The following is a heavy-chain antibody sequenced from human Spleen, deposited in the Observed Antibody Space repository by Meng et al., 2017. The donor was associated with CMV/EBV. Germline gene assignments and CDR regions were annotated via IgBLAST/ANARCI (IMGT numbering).Heavy chain of an antibody. V-gene: IGHV1-2*02. CDR2: INPNSGGT. CDR3: ARDLQYQMLYGWFDP. J-gene: IGHJ5*02. Sequence: SGYTFTGYYIHWVRQALGQGLEWMGWINPNSGGTKYAQNFQGRVTMTRDTSISTAYMELNRLRSDDTALYYCARDLQYQMLYGWFDPWGQGTLVTVSS. D-gene: IGHD2-2*02. CDR1: GYTFTGYY.